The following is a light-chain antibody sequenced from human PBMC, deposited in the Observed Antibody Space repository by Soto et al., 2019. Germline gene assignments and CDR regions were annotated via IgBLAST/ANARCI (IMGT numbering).Light chain of an antibody. Sequence: DIQMTQSPPTLSASVGDRVNITCRASQSIRHYLAWYQQMPGKAPKLLIYGASTLQSGVPSRFSGSGSGTEFTLTISSLQPDDFGTYFCQHHDSYSQTFGHGNKVDIK. CDR2: GAS. CDR3: QHHDSYSQT. CDR1: QSIRHY. V-gene: IGKV1-5*01. J-gene: IGKJ1*01.